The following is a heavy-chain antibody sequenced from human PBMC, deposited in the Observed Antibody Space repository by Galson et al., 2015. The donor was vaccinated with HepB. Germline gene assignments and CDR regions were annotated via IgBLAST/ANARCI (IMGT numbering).Heavy chain of an antibody. CDR1: GFTFSSYA. D-gene: IGHD3-3*01. V-gene: IGHV3-23*01. CDR2: IRGSGGST. J-gene: IGHJ2*01. CDR3: AKENEPIPLSSAWSGYSDWYFDL. Sequence: SLRLSCAASGFTFSSYAMSWVRQAPGKGLEWVSGIRGSGGSTYYAESVKGRFTVSRDNSKNTLNLQMNSLRAEDTAVYYCAKENEPIPLSSAWSGYSDWYFDLWGRGTLVTVSS.